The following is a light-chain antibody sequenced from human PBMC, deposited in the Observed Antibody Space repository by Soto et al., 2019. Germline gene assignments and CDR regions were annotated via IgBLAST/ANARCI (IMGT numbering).Light chain of an antibody. CDR2: KTS. V-gene: IGKV1-5*03. CDR3: QHYNDYSGT. Sequence: DIHMTQSPSTLPASVGDRVTITCRASQSISVWLAWYQQKPGKAPNLLIYKTSSLETGVPSRFSGSGSGTEFTLTISSLQPDDFATYYCQHYNDYSGTFGQGTKGEIK. CDR1: QSISVW. J-gene: IGKJ1*01.